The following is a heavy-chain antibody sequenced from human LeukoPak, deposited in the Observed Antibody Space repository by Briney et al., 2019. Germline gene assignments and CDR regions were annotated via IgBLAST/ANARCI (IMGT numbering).Heavy chain of an antibody. CDR1: GYSFNSHW. J-gene: IGHJ4*02. CDR3: ARLGIASELPFDY. D-gene: IGHD6-13*01. Sequence: GESLKISCKGSGYSFNSHWIGWVRQMPGKGLEWMGIIYPGDSDTRYSPSFQGQVTISAGKSISTAYLQWSSLKASDTAMYYCARLGIASELPFDYWGQGTLVTVSS. V-gene: IGHV5-51*01. CDR2: IYPGDSDT.